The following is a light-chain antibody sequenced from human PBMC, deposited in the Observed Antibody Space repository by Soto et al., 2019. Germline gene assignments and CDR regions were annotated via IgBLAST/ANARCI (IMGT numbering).Light chain of an antibody. CDR2: ANN. J-gene: IGLJ1*01. Sequence: HSVLTQPPSVSGAPGQRVTISCTGSSSNIGAGYDVQWYQQLPGTAPKLLIYANNNRPSGGPDYVSGSKSGTSASLAITGLQAEDEADYYCQSYDRNLGGYVFGTGAKLTVL. V-gene: IGLV1-40*01. CDR1: SSNIGAGYD. CDR3: QSYDRNLGGYV.